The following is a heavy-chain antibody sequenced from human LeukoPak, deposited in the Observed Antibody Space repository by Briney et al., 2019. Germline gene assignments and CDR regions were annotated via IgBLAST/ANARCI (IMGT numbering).Heavy chain of an antibody. Sequence: GGSLRLSCAASGFTFSNAWMSWVRQAPGKGLEWVGRIKSKTDGGTTEYAAPVRGRFTISRDDSKNTLYLQMNSLKTEDTGVYYCTSRRDYYDSSGFDYWGQGTLVTVSS. J-gene: IGHJ4*02. CDR1: GFTFSNAW. CDR3: TSRRDYYDSSGFDY. CDR2: IKSKTDGGTT. V-gene: IGHV3-15*01. D-gene: IGHD3-22*01.